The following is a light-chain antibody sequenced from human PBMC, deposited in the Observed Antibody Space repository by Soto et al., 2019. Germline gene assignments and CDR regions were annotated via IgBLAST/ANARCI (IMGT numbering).Light chain of an antibody. Sequence: MVIMLSSATLSVSHGERANLSCRASQTVSSNLAWYRQRRDQVPRLLGYGASTRATGIPARFSGSGSGTEFTLTISILQSEDLAVYYCQQYNNWPWTFGQGTRVDI. CDR2: GAS. V-gene: IGKV3-15*01. CDR1: QTVSSN. CDR3: QQYNNWPWT. J-gene: IGKJ1*01.